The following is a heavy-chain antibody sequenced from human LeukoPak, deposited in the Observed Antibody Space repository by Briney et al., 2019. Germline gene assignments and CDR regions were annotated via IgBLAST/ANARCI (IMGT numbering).Heavy chain of an antibody. CDR3: ARDRSRGPLIDAFDI. CDR1: GYTFITHS. Sequence: ASVKVSCKASGYTFITHSISWVRQAPGQGLEWMGRISAYNGNTNYARNLQGRVTMTTDTSTSTAYMELRSLRSDDTAVYYCARDRSRGPLIDAFDIWGQGTMVTVSS. J-gene: IGHJ3*02. V-gene: IGHV1-18*01. CDR2: ISAYNGNT. D-gene: IGHD2-15*01.